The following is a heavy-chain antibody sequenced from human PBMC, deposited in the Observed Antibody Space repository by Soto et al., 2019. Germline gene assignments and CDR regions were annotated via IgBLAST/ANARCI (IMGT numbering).Heavy chain of an antibody. CDR3: ARVPYYYYYYGMDV. CDR2: IYYSGST. J-gene: IGHJ6*02. CDR1: GGSISSGGYY. V-gene: IGHV4-31*03. Sequence: SETLSLTCTVSGGSISSGGYYWSWIRQHPGKGPEWIGYIYYSGSTYYNPSLKSRVTISVDTSKNQFSLKLSSVTAADTAVYYCARVPYYYYYYGMDVWGQGTTVTVSS.